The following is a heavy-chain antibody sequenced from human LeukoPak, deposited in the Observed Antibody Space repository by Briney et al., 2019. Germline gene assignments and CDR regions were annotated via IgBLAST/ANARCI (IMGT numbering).Heavy chain of an antibody. CDR2: ISYDGSNK. CDR3: ARVQYLLEVVAAPFDY. V-gene: IGHV3-30*04. CDR1: GFTFSSYA. Sequence: HPGGSLRLSCAASGFTFSSYAMHWVRQAPGKGLEWVAVISYDGSNKYYADSVKGRFTISRDNSKNTLYLQMNSLRAEDTAVYYCARVQYLLEVVAAPFDYWGQGTLVTVSS. J-gene: IGHJ4*02. D-gene: IGHD2-15*01.